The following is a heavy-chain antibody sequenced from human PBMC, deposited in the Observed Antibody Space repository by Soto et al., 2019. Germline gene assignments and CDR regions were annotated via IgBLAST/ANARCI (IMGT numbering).Heavy chain of an antibody. J-gene: IGHJ2*01. CDR3: ARAIEVRYSSGWDPRSYWYFDL. CDR2: IWYDGSNK. V-gene: IGHV3-33*01. Sequence: QVQLVESGGGVVQPGRSLRLSCAASGFTFSSYGMHWVRQAPGKGLEWVAVIWYDGSNKYYADSVKGRFTISRDNSKNTLYLQMNSLRSEGTAVYYCARAIEVRYSSGWDPRSYWYFDLWGRGTLVTVSS. CDR1: GFTFSSYG. D-gene: IGHD6-19*01.